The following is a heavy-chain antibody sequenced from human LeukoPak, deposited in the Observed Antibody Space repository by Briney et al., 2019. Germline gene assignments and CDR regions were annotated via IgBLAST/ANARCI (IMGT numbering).Heavy chain of an antibody. J-gene: IGHJ4*02. Sequence: SVKVSCKASGGTFSSYAISWVRQAPGQGLEWMGRIVPILGIANYAQKFQGRVTITADKSTSTAYMELSSLRSEDTAVYYCARGSVTGGDYWGQGTLVTVSS. D-gene: IGHD6-19*01. CDR2: IVPILGIA. V-gene: IGHV1-69*04. CDR3: ARGSVTGGDY. CDR1: GGTFSSYA.